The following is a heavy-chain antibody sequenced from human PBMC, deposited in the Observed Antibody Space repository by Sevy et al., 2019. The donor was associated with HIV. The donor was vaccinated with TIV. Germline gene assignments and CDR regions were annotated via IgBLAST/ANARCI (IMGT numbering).Heavy chain of an antibody. CDR1: EITLSNYA. J-gene: IGHJ3*01. D-gene: IGHD2-15*01. CDR2: ISGSGGST. V-gene: IGHV3-23*01. CDR3: AKDRAVLVGDAFDL. Sequence: GGSLRLSCAASEITLSNYAMNWVRQATGRGLEWVSAISGSGGSTYYADSVKGRFTISRDNSKNTLSLQMHSLRVEDTAVYYCAKDRAVLVGDAFDLWGQGTMVTVSS.